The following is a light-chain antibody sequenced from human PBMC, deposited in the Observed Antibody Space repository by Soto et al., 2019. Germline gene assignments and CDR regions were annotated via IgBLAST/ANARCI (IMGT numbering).Light chain of an antibody. J-gene: IGLJ1*01. CDR3: SSYVGSNNFPYV. CDR1: SSDVGGYNY. V-gene: IGLV2-8*01. CDR2: EVD. Sequence: HSALTQPPSASGSPGQSVTISCTGTSSDVGGYNYVSWYQHHPGKAPKLIIYEVDERPSGVPDRFSGSKSGNTASLTVSGLQAEDEADYYCSSYVGSNNFPYVFGTGTKVTVL.